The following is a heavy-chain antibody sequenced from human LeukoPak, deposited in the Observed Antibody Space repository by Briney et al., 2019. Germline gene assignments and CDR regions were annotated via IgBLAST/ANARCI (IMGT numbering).Heavy chain of an antibody. D-gene: IGHD6-19*01. J-gene: IGHJ4*02. CDR2: IYYSGST. CDR3: ARAKAVADYFDY. Sequence: PSETLSLTCAVCGGSFSGYYWSWIRQPPGKGLEWIGYIYYSGSTNYNPSLTSRVTISVDTSKNQFSLKLSSVTAADTAVYYCARAKAVADYFDYWGQGTLVTVSS. V-gene: IGHV4-59*01. CDR1: GGSFSGYY.